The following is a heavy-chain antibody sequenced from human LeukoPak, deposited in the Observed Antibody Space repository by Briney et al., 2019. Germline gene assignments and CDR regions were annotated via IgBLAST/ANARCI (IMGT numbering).Heavy chain of an antibody. CDR1: GFTFDDYG. Sequence: PGGSLRLSCEASGFTFDDYGMNWVRQAPGKGLEWVSSISSSSSYIYYADSVKGRFTISRDNAKNSLYLQMNSLRAEDTAVYYCARDGFGELSRPPYYYYYTDVWGKGTTVTVSS. J-gene: IGHJ6*03. V-gene: IGHV3-21*01. CDR2: ISSSSSYI. CDR3: ARDGFGELSRPPYYYYYTDV. D-gene: IGHD3-10*01.